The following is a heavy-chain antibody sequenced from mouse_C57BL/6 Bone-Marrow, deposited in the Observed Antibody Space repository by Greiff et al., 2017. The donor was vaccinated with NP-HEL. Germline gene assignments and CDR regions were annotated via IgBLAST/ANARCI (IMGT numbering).Heavy chain of an antibody. CDR3: ARELPYWYFDV. Sequence: QVQLKQPGAELVRPGTSVKLSCKASGYTFTSYWMHWVTQRPGQGLEWIGVIDPSDSYTNYNQKFKGKATLTVDTSSSTAYMQLSSLTSEDSAVYYCARELPYWYFDVWGTGTTVTVSS. V-gene: IGHV1-59*01. CDR1: GYTFTSYW. D-gene: IGHD1-3*01. J-gene: IGHJ1*03. CDR2: IDPSDSYT.